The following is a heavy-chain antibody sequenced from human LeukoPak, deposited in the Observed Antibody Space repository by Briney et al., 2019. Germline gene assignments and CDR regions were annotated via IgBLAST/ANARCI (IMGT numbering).Heavy chain of an antibody. D-gene: IGHD6-19*01. Sequence: ASVKVSCKASGGTFSSYAISWVRQAPGRGLEWMGRIIPILGIANYAQKFQGRVTITADKSTSTAYMELSSLRSEDTAVYYCAREVVAVAGKDPVPFDYWGQGTLVTVSS. CDR1: GGTFSSYA. CDR3: AREVVAVAGKDPVPFDY. V-gene: IGHV1-69*04. J-gene: IGHJ4*02. CDR2: IIPILGIA.